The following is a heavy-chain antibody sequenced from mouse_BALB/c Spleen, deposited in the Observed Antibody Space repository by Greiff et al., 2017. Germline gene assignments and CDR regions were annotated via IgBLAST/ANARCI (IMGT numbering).Heavy chain of an antibody. Sequence: VQLQQPGAELVKPGASVKLSCKASGYTFTSYWMHWVKQRPGQGLEWIGEINPSNGRTNYNEKFKSKATLTVDKSSSTAYMQLSSLTSEDSAVYYCARGFMIMGGYFDYWGQGTTLTVSS. J-gene: IGHJ2*01. V-gene: IGHV1S81*02. CDR3: ARGFMIMGGYFDY. D-gene: IGHD2-4*01. CDR2: INPSNGRT. CDR1: GYTFTSYW.